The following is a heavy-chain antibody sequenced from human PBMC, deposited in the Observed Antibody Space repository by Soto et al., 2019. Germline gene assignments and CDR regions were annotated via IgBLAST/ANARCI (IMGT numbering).Heavy chain of an antibody. J-gene: IGHJ4*02. CDR3: AKADHDTRGGYSTGFDY. CDR2: ISYDGGNK. Sequence: GGSLRLSCAASGFTFSDYGMHWVRQAPGKGLEWVAVISYDGGNKYYGDSVKGRFTISRDNSKNTLYLQMNSLGAEDTAVYYCAKADHDTRGGYSTGFDYWGQGTLVTVSS. D-gene: IGHD2-8*02. V-gene: IGHV3-30*18. CDR1: GFTFSDYG.